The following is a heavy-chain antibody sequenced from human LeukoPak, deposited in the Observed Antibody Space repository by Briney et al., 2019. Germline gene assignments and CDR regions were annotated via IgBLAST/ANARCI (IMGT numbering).Heavy chain of an antibody. J-gene: IGHJ5*02. CDR1: GYTFTSYG. V-gene: IGHV1-18*01. Sequence: GASVKVSCKASGYTFTSYGISWVRQAPGQGLEWMGWNSAYNGNTNYAQKLQGRVTMTTDTSTSTAYMELRSLRSDDTAVYYCARDFGAYCGGDCHSLGWFDPWGQGTLVTVSS. CDR3: ARDFGAYCGGDCHSLGWFDP. CDR2: NSAYNGNT. D-gene: IGHD2-21*02.